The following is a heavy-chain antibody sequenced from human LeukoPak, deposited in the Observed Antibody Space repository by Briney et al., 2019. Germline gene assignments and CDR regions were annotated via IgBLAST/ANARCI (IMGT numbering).Heavy chain of an antibody. D-gene: IGHD5-18*01. CDR1: GLTFSNYN. CDR2: ISTSGSYI. CDR3: AKDIRAAMVTGFDY. V-gene: IGHV3-21*04. Sequence: PGGSLRLSCAASGLTFSNYNMNWVRQAPGKGLEWVSSISTSGSYIYYANSMKGRFTISRDNAKNSLYLQVNSLRAEDTALYYCAKDIRAAMVTGFDYWGQGTLVTVSS. J-gene: IGHJ4*02.